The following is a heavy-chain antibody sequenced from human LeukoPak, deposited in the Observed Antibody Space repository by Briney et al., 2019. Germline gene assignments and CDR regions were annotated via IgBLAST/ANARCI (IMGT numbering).Heavy chain of an antibody. D-gene: IGHD3-3*01. CDR1: GYTFTSYG. CDR3: ARDLLRYTIFGVVTNFPSAIDI. Sequence: ASVKVSCKASGYTFTSYGISWVRQAPGQGREWMGWISAYNGNTNYAQKLQGRVTMTTDTSTSTAYMELRSLRSDDTAVYHCARDLLRYTIFGVVTNFPSAIDILGQGTMVTVSS. V-gene: IGHV1-18*01. CDR2: ISAYNGNT. J-gene: IGHJ3*02.